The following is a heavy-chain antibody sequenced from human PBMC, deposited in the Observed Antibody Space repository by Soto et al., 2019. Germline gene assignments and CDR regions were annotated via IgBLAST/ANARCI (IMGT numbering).Heavy chain of an antibody. CDR1: GFTFSSYG. CDR3: AKDQIFGVDAAENYYYYGMDV. V-gene: IGHV3-30*18. J-gene: IGHJ6*02. D-gene: IGHD3-3*01. Sequence: GGSLRLSCAASGFTFSSYGMHWVRQAPGKGLEWVAVISYDGSNKYYADSVKGRFTISRDNSKNTLYLQMNSLRAEDTAVYYCAKDQIFGVDAAENYYYYGMDVWSQGTTVTVSS. CDR2: ISYDGSNK.